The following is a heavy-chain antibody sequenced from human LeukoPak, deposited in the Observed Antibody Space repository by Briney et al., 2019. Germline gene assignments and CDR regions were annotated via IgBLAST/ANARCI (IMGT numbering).Heavy chain of an antibody. V-gene: IGHV3-23*01. D-gene: IGHD1-26*01. CDR2: ISGSGGGT. J-gene: IGHJ4*02. CDR1: GFTFSSFA. Sequence: GGSLRLSCAASGFTFSSFAMSWVRKAPGKGLEWVSAISGSGGGTYYAVSVKGRFTISRDNSKTTLYLQMNSLRAEDTAVYYCAKGSLPSDYWGQGTLVTVSS. CDR3: AKGSLPSDY.